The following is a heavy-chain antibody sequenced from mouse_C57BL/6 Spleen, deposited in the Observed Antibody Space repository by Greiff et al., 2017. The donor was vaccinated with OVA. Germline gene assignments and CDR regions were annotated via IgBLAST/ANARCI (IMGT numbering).Heavy chain of an antibody. Sequence: VQLQQSGPGLVQPSQSLSITCTVSGFSLTSYGVRWVRQSPGKGLEWLGVIWRGGSTDYYAAFMSRLSITKDNAKSQVFFKMNSLQADDTAIYYCAKGQLRLLAMDYWGQGTSVTVSS. V-gene: IGHV2-5*01. CDR3: AKGQLRLLAMDY. CDR2: IWRGGST. CDR1: GFSLTSYG. D-gene: IGHD3-2*02. J-gene: IGHJ4*01.